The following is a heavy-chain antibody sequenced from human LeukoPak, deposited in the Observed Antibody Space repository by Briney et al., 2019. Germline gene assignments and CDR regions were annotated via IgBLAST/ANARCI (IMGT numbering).Heavy chain of an antibody. D-gene: IGHD3/OR15-3a*01. Sequence: GGSLRLSCAASGFTVSSNYMSWVRQAPGKGLEWVSVIYSGGSTYYADSVKGRFTISRDNSKNTMYLQMNSRRAQDTAVYYWASGLKWAFFAYWGQGTLVTVSS. CDR1: GFTVSSNY. CDR3: ASGLKWAFFAY. V-gene: IGHV3-53*01. CDR2: IYSGGST. J-gene: IGHJ4*02.